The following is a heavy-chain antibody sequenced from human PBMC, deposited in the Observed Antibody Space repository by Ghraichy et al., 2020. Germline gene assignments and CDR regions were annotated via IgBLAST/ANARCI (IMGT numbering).Heavy chain of an antibody. V-gene: IGHV3-13*05. CDR3: ARALGATTSYYYYGMDV. D-gene: IGHD1-26*01. CDR2: IGTAGDP. CDR1: GFTFSSYD. Sequence: GGSLRLSCAASGFTFSSYDMHWVRQATGKGLEWVSAIGTAGDPYYPGSVKGRFTISRENAKNSLYLQMNSLRAGDTAVYYCARALGATTSYYYYGMDVWGQGTTVTVSS. J-gene: IGHJ6*02.